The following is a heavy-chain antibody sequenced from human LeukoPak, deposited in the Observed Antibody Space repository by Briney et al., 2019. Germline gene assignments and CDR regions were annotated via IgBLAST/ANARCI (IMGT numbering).Heavy chain of an antibody. CDR3: ARVGTYYRSLDS. CDR2: IYHSGGT. V-gene: IGHV4-59*01. D-gene: IGHD3-10*01. Sequence: SETLSLTCTVSGGSIKDASWNWIRKPPGQGLEWIGYIYHSGGTNYNPSLKSRVTISLDTSKNQFSLKLSSVTAAGTAVYYCARVGTYYRSLDSWGQGTLVTVSS. J-gene: IGHJ4*02. CDR1: GGSIKDAS.